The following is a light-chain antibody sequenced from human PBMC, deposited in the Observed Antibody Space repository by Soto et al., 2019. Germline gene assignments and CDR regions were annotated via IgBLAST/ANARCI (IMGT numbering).Light chain of an antibody. CDR3: QQYNSYRT. CDR2: AAS. J-gene: IGKJ1*01. V-gene: IGKV1-9*01. Sequence: DIQLTQSPSFLSASLGDRVTITCRASQGIGSYLAWYQQKPGKAPRLLIYAASTLQSGVPSRFSGSGSDTEFTLTISSLQPEDFATYYCQQYNSYRTFGQGTKVDIK. CDR1: QGIGSY.